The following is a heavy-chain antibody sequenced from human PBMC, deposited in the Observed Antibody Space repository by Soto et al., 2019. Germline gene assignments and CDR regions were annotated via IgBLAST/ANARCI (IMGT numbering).Heavy chain of an antibody. D-gene: IGHD2-8*01. CDR3: ARDAREVLMVYAILLN. CDR1: GFTFSSYG. CDR2: IWYDGSNK. J-gene: IGHJ4*02. Sequence: QVHLVESGGGVVQPGRSLRLSCAASGFTFSSYGMHWVRQAPGKGLEWVAVIWYDGSNKYYADSVKGRFTISRDNSKNTLYLQMNSLRAEDTAVYYCARDAREVLMVYAILLNWGQGTLVTVSS. V-gene: IGHV3-33*01.